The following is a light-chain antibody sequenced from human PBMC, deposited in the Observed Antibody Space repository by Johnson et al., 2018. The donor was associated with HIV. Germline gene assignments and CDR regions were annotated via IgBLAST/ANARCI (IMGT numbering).Light chain of an antibody. CDR1: SSNIGNNY. Sequence: QSVLTQPPSVSAAPGQKVTISCSGSSSNIGNNYVSWYQQLPGTAPKILIYDNNKRPSGIPDRFSAYKSAKTATLGITGIQTGDEADYYCGAWDGRLSVYVFGTGTTVTV. CDR2: DNN. CDR3: GAWDGRLSVYV. J-gene: IGLJ1*01. V-gene: IGLV1-51*01.